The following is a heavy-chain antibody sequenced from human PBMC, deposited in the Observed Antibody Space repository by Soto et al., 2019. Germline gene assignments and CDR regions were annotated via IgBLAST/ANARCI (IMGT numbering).Heavy chain of an antibody. CDR3: ARQEYGSGSYYDFDY. CDR1: GGSISSSSYY. CDR2: IYYSGST. J-gene: IGHJ4*02. D-gene: IGHD3-10*01. Sequence: NPSETLSLTCTVSGGSISSSSYYWGWIRQPPGKGLEWIGNIYYSGSTYYNPSLRSRVTISVDTSKNQFSLKLSSMTAADTAVYYCARQEYGSGSYYDFDYWGQETLVTVSS. V-gene: IGHV4-39*01.